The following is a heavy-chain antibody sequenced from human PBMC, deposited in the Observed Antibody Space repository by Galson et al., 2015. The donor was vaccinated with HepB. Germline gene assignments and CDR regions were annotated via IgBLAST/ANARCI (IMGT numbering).Heavy chain of an antibody. V-gene: IGHV3-21*01. J-gene: IGHJ4*02. CDR1: GFTFSSYS. Sequence: SLRLSCAASGFTFSSYSMNWVRQAPGKGLEWVSSISSSSSYIYYADSVKGRFTISRDNAKNSLYLQMNSLGAEDTAVYYCARDGYYYGSGIDYWGQGTLVTVSS. CDR2: ISSSSSYI. D-gene: IGHD3-10*01. CDR3: ARDGYYYGSGIDY.